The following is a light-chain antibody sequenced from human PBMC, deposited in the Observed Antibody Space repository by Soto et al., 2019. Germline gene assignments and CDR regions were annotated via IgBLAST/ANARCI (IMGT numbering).Light chain of an antibody. Sequence: QSVLTQPPSASGTHGQRVTISCSGSSSNIGSNTVNWYQHLPGTAPKLLIYYNDQRPSGVPDRFSGSKSGTSASLAISVLQSEDEADYYCAACDDSLKGPGFCGGTTLTVL. CDR1: SSNIGSNT. V-gene: IGLV1-44*01. J-gene: IGLJ3*02. CDR3: AACDDSLKGPG. CDR2: YND.